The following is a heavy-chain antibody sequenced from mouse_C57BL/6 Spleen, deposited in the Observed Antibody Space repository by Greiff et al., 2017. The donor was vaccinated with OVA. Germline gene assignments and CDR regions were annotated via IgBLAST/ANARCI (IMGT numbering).Heavy chain of an antibody. J-gene: IGHJ4*01. CDR3: ARGSSTTGAMDY. CDR2: IWWDDDK. Sequence: QVTLKESGPGILQPSQTLSLTCSFSGFSLSTFGMGVGWIRQPSGKGLEWLAHIWWDDDKYYNLALKSRLTISKDTSKNQVYLKIATVDTADTATYYCARGSSTTGAMDYWGQGTSVTVSS. D-gene: IGHD1-1*01. V-gene: IGHV8-8*01. CDR1: GFSLSTFGMG.